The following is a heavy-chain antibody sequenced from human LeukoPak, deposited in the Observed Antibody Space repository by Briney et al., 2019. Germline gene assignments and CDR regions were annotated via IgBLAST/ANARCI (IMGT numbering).Heavy chain of an antibody. J-gene: IGHJ4*02. V-gene: IGHV5-51*01. Sequence: GESLKISCKGSVYSFTSYWIGWVRQMPGKGLEWMGIIYPGDSDTTYSPSFQGQVTISADKSISTAYLQWSSLKASDTAMYYCARLDYDSSGYSYYFDYWGQGTLVTVSS. CDR1: VYSFTSYW. D-gene: IGHD3-22*01. CDR2: IYPGDSDT. CDR3: ARLDYDSSGYSYYFDY.